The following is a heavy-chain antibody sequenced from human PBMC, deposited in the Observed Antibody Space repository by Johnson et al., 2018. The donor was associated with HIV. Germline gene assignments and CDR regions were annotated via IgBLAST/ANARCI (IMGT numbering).Heavy chain of an antibody. CDR3: ARDFVAFGECTAFDM. CDR2: INWNGGST. D-gene: IGHD3-10*01. J-gene: IGHJ3*02. CDR1: GFTFDDYG. Sequence: VQLVESGGGVVRPGGSLRLSCAASGFTFDDYGMSWVRQAPGKGLEWVSGINWNGGSTGHADSVKGRFTISRDKAKNSLYLQRNSLRAEDTALYYCARDFVAFGECTAFDMWGQGTMVTVSS. V-gene: IGHV3-20*04.